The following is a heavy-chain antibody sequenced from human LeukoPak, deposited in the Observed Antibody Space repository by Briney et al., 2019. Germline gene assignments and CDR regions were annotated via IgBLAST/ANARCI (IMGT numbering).Heavy chain of an antibody. CDR3: ARDNPIAAAGYWYFDL. CDR1: GYTFTSYD. J-gene: IGHJ2*01. Sequence: ASVKVSCKASGYTFTSYDINWVRQAPGQGLEWMGTINPSGGSTSYAQKFQGRVTMTRDTSTSTVYMELSSLRSEDTAVYYCARDNPIAAAGYWYFDLWGRGTLVTVSS. D-gene: IGHD6-13*01. V-gene: IGHV1-46*01. CDR2: INPSGGST.